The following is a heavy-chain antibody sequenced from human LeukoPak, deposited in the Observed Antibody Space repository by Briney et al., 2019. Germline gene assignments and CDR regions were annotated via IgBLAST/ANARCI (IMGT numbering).Heavy chain of an antibody. D-gene: IGHD6-25*01. J-gene: IGHJ4*02. CDR1: GGSISGTYY. CDR2: IYYSGTT. V-gene: IGHV4-61*01. Sequence: SETLSLTCTVSGGSISGTYYWNWIRQPPGKGLEWIGYIYYSGTTNYNPSLKSRVTISVDTSKNQFSLKLSSVTAADTAVYYCARGVYIAAAQYGYWGQGTLVTVSS. CDR3: ARGVYIAAAQYGY.